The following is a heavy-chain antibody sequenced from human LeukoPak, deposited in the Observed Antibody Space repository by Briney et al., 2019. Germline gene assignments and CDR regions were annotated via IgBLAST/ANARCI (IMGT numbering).Heavy chain of an antibody. CDR1: GFTFSGSA. CDR3: TRHGAAGTVYYYYGMDV. Sequence: GGSLKLSCAASGFTFSGSAMHWVRQASGKGLEWVGRIRSKANSYATAYAASVKGRFTISGDDSKNTAYLQMNSLKTEDTAVYYCTRHGAAGTVYYYYGMDVWGQGTTVTVSS. CDR2: IRSKANSYAT. D-gene: IGHD6-13*01. J-gene: IGHJ6*02. V-gene: IGHV3-73*01.